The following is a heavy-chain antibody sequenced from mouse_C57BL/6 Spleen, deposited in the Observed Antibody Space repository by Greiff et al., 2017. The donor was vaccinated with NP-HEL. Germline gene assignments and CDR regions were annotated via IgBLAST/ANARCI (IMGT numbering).Heavy chain of an antibody. CDR1: GYSFTGYY. V-gene: IGHV1-42*01. CDR3: ASAYDGPFAY. Sequence: DVQLVESGPELVKPGASVKISCKASGYSFTGYYMNWVKQSPEKSLEWIGEINPSTGGTTYNQKFKAKATLTVDKSSSTAYMQLKSLTSEDSAVYYCASAYDGPFAYWGQGTLVTVSA. D-gene: IGHD2-12*01. CDR2: INPSTGGT. J-gene: IGHJ3*01.